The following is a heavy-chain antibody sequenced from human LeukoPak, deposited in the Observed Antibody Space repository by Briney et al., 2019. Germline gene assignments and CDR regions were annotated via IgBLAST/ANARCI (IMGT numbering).Heavy chain of an antibody. CDR3: ARDTWYYYDSSGY. D-gene: IGHD3-22*01. V-gene: IGHV3-7*01. J-gene: IGHJ4*02. CDR2: IKQDGSEK. CDR1: GFTFSSYA. Sequence: GGSLRLSCAASGFTFSSYAMSWVRQAPGKGLEWVANIKQDGSEKYYVGSVKGRFTTSRDNAKNSLYLQMNSLRAEDTAVYYCARDTWYYYDSSGYWGQGTLVTVSS.